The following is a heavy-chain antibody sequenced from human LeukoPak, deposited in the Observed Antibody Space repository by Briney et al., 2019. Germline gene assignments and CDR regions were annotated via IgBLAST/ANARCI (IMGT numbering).Heavy chain of an antibody. D-gene: IGHD2-21*02. CDR2: IYYSGST. V-gene: IGHV4-59*01. CDR3: ARCGGDCYYSPAFDI. CDR1: GGSISSYY. J-gene: IGHJ3*02. Sequence: PSETLSLTCTVSGGSISSYYWSWIRQPPGKGLEWIGYIYYSGSTNYNPSLKSRVTISVDTSKNQFSLKLSSVTAADTAVYYCARCGGDCYYSPAFDIWGQGTMVTV.